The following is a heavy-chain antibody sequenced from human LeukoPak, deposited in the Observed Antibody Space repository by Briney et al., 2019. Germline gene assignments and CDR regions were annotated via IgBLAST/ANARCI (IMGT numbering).Heavy chain of an antibody. V-gene: IGHV4-34*01. CDR1: GGAFSGYY. J-gene: IGHJ3*02. Sequence: SETLSLTCAVYGGAFSGYYWSWIRQPPGKGLEWIGEINHSGSPNYNPSLKSRVTISIDTSKNQFSLKLSPVTAADTAVYYCARDLSDYYGSGSYRPIDAFDIWGQGTMVTVSS. CDR2: INHSGSP. CDR3: ARDLSDYYGSGSYRPIDAFDI. D-gene: IGHD3-10*01.